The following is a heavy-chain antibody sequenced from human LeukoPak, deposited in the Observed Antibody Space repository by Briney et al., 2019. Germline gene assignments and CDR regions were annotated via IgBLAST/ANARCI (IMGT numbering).Heavy chain of an antibody. D-gene: IGHD6-13*01. CDR3: ARAYSSSSHFDY. J-gene: IGHJ4*02. V-gene: IGHV3-33*01. CDR1: GFTFSSHG. CDR2: IWYDGSNK. Sequence: GGSLRLSCAASGFTFSSHGMHWVRQAPGKGLEWVAVIWYDGSNKYYADSVKGRFTISRGNSKNTLYLQMNSLRAEDTAVYYCARAYSSSSHFDYWGQGTLVTVSS.